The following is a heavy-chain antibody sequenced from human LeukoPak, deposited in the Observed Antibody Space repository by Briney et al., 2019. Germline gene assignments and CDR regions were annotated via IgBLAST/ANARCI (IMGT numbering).Heavy chain of an antibody. Sequence: PGGSLRLSCAASGFTFSSYWMRWVRQAPGKGLVWVSRIDGDGSSTNYADSVKGRFTISRDNAKNTLYLQMNSLRAEDTAVYYCARGYSGYFYYWGQGTLVTVSS. J-gene: IGHJ4*02. V-gene: IGHV3-74*01. CDR2: IDGDGSST. CDR1: GFTFSSYW. D-gene: IGHD5-12*01. CDR3: ARGYSGYFYY.